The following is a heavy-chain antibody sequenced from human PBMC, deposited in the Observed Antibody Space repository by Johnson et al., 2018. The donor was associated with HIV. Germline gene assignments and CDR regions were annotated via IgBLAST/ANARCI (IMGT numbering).Heavy chain of an antibody. CDR1: GFIFSDYY. CDR2: NSSSGSTI. CDR3: ASSYSSSSHDAFDI. V-gene: IGHV3-11*04. J-gene: IGHJ3*02. D-gene: IGHD6-6*01. Sequence: QVQLVESGGGVVQPGRSLRLSCAASGFIFSDYYMSWIRQAPGKGLEWVSYNSSSGSTIYYADSVKGRFTISRDNAKNSLYRKMNSLRAEDTAVYYCASSYSSSSHDAFDILGQGTMVTVSS.